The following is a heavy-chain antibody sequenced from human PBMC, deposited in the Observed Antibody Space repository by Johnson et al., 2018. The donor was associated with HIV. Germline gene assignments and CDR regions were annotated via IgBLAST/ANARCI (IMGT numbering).Heavy chain of an antibody. J-gene: IGHJ3*02. CDR2: IYSGDST. CDR3: ARPSSGWYFDAFDI. CDR1: GFTVSSNY. D-gene: IGHD6-19*01. V-gene: IGHV3-66*04. Sequence: VQLVESGGGLVQPGGSLRLSCAASGFTVSSNYMSWVRQAPGKGLEWVSVIYSGDSTYSADSVKGRFTISRDNSENTLYLQMNRLRAEDTAVYYCARPSSGWYFDAFDIWGQGTMVTVSS.